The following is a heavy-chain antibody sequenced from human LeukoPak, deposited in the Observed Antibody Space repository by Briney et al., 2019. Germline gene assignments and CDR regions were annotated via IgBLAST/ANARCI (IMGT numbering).Heavy chain of an antibody. Sequence: GASVKVSCKASGYTFTGYYMHWVRQAPGQGLEWMGWINPNSGGTNYAQKFQGRVTMTRDTSISTGYMELSRLRSDDTAVYYCARGGAELIPPLLWFGEFPFDYWGQGTLVTVSS. V-gene: IGHV1-2*02. D-gene: IGHD3-10*01. J-gene: IGHJ4*02. CDR3: ARGGAELIPPLLWFGEFPFDY. CDR2: INPNSGGT. CDR1: GYTFTGYY.